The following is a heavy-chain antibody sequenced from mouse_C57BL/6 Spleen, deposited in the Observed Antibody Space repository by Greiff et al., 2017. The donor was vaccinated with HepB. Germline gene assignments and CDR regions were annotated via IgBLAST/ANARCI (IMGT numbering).Heavy chain of an antibody. J-gene: IGHJ3*01. CDR3: ARPGDYDLTLFAY. D-gene: IGHD2-4*01. Sequence: QVQLKESGPELVKPGASVKISCKASGYSFTSYYIHWVKQRPGQGLEWIGWIYPGSGNTKYNEKFKGKATLTADTSSSTAYMQLSSLTSEDSAVYYCARPGDYDLTLFAYWGQGTLVTVSA. V-gene: IGHV1-66*01. CDR1: GYSFTSYY. CDR2: IYPGSGNT.